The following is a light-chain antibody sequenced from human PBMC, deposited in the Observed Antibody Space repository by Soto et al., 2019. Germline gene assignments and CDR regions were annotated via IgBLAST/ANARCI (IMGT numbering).Light chain of an antibody. CDR1: SSNIGTNY. CDR2: KNN. CDR3: AAWDGSLRGV. V-gene: IGLV1-47*01. Sequence: QSVLTQPPSASGTPGQRVTIYCSGSSSNIGTNYVYWYQQLPGTAPKLLIYKNNQRPSGVPDRFSASKSGTSASLAINGLRSEDEADYYCAAWDGSLRGVFGGGTKLTVL. J-gene: IGLJ2*01.